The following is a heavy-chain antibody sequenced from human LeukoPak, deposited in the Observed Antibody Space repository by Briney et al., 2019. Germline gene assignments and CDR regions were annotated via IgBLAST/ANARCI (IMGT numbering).Heavy chain of an antibody. V-gene: IGHV5-51*01. CDR1: GYSFTSYW. J-gene: IGHJ6*03. D-gene: IGHD2-15*01. CDR3: ARXXXXXXXXPXTPRHLXYYMDV. Sequence: RGESLKISCKGSGYSFTSYWIGWVRQMPGKGLEWMGIIYPGDSDTRYSPSFQGQVTISADKSISTAYLQWSSLKASDTAMYYCARXXXXXXXXPXTPRHLXYYMDVWGKGTTVTVSS. CDR2: IYPGDSDT.